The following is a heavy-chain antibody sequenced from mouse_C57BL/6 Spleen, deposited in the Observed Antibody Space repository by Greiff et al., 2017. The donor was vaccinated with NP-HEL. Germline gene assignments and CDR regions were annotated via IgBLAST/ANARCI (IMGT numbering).Heavy chain of an antibody. CDR2: INPSNGGT. V-gene: IGHV1-53*01. D-gene: IGHD1-1*01. J-gene: IGHJ2*01. CDR1: GYTFTSYW. CDR3: ARSPHYYGSSSHYFDY. Sequence: VQLQQPGTELVKPGASVKLSCKASGYTFTSYWMHWVKQRPGQGLEWIGNINPSNGGTNYNEKFKSKATLTVDKSSSTAYMQLSSLTSEDSAVYYCARSPHYYGSSSHYFDYWGQGTTLTVSS.